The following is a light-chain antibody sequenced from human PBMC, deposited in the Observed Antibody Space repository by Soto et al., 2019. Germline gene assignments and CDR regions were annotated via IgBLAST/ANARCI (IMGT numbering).Light chain of an antibody. CDR1: SSNIGTNY. J-gene: IGLJ2*01. CDR2: RNN. CDR3: AAWDDSLSGVI. Sequence: QSVLTQPPSASGTPGQRVTISCSGSSSNIGTNYVYWYQQLPGTAPKVLIYRNNQRPSGVPDRFSGSKSGTSASLAISGLRSEDEADYYSAAWDDSLSGVIFGGGTKLTVL. V-gene: IGLV1-47*01.